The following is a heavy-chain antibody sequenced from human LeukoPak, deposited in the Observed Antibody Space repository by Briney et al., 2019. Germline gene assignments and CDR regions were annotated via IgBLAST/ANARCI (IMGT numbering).Heavy chain of an antibody. CDR3: ARDRVGATTNFDY. CDR1: GGSINSYY. D-gene: IGHD1-26*01. J-gene: IGHJ4*02. CDR2: IHYSGST. V-gene: IGHV4-59*01. Sequence: SETLSLTCTVSGGSINSYYWSWIRQPPGRGLEWVGSIHYSGSTSYNPSLRSRVTISVDKSKNQFFLKLSSVTATDTAVYYCARDRVGATTNFDYWGQGTLVTVSS.